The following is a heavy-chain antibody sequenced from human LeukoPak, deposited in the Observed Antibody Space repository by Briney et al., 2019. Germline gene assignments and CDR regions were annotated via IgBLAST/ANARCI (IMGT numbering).Heavy chain of an antibody. CDR3: ARATFSVTSY. D-gene: IGHD3-10*01. CDR1: GYTFTGYY. J-gene: IGHJ4*02. V-gene: IGHV1-2*02. CDR2: INPNSGGT. Sequence: ASVNVSCKASGYTFTGYYMHWVRQAPGQGLEWMGWINPNSGGTNHAQKFQGRVTMTRDTSISTAYMELSRLRSDDTAVYYCARATFSVTSYWGQGTLVTVSS.